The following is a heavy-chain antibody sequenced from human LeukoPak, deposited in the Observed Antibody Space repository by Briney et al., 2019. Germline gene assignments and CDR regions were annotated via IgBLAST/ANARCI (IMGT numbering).Heavy chain of an antibody. CDR1: GFTFSSYA. V-gene: IGHV3-23*01. CDR3: AKFHYYDSSGFHH. J-gene: IGHJ4*02. Sequence: GGSLRLSCAASGFTFSSYAMSWVRQAPGKGLEWVSAISGSGGSTYYADSVKGRFTISRDNSKNTLYLQMNSLRVEDTAVYYCAKFHYYDSSGFHHWGQGTLVTVSS. CDR2: ISGSGGST. D-gene: IGHD3-22*01.